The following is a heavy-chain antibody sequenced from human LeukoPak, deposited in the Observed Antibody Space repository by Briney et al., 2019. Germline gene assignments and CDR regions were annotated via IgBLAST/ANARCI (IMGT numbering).Heavy chain of an antibody. CDR2: INWNGGST. CDR1: GFRFDDYG. V-gene: IGHV3-20*04. CDR3: AKYFYDSSTYSFDY. D-gene: IGHD3-22*01. J-gene: IGHJ4*02. Sequence: GGSLRLSCIASGFRFDDYGMSWVRQAPGKGLEWVSGINWNGGSTGYADSVKGRFTISRDNAKNSLYLRMNSLRAEDTALYYCAKYFYDSSTYSFDYWGQGTLVTVSS.